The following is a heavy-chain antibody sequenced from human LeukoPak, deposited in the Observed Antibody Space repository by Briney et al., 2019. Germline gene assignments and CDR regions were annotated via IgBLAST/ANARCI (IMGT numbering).Heavy chain of an antibody. D-gene: IGHD3-16*02. CDR3: ARHPRTYRGPLDY. CDR1: GFTVSSNY. J-gene: IGHJ4*02. CDR2: IYSGGST. Sequence: GGSLRLSCAASGFTVSSNYMSWVRQAPGKGLEWVSVIYSGGSTYYADSVKGRFTISRDNSKNTLYLQMNSLRAEDTAVYYCARHPRTYRGPLDYWGQGTLVTVSS. V-gene: IGHV3-53*01.